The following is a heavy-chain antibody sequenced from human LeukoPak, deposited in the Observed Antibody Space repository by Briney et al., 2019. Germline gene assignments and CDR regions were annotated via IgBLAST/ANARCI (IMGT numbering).Heavy chain of an antibody. CDR3: ATSYDSSGCD. V-gene: IGHV3-23*01. D-gene: IGHD3-22*01. CDR1: GFTFTTNP. Sequence: GGSLRLSCAASGFTFTTNPMSWSPQPPGKGLEWVSAISGSGGSTYYADSVKGRFTISRDNARNSLYLQMNSLRAEDTALYYCATSYDSSGCDWGQGTLVTVSS. CDR2: ISGSGGST. J-gene: IGHJ4*02.